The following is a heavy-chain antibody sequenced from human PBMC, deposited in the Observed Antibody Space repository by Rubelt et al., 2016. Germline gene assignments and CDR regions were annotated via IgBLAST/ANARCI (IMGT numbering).Heavy chain of an antibody. Sequence: EVQLVESGGGLVQPGGSLRLSCEASGFSFSTYAMTWVRQAPGKGLEWVAAMSGSGGSTYYADSVKGRFIISRDNSKTTLFLQMNSLRADDTAVYYCAKDWIQLWIWGQGTLVTVSS. D-gene: IGHD5-18*01. V-gene: IGHV3-23*04. CDR1: GFSFSTYA. J-gene: IGHJ4*02. CDR3: AKDWIQLWI. CDR2: MSGSGGST.